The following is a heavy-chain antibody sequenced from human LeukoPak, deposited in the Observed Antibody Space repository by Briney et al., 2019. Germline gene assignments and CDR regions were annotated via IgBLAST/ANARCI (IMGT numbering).Heavy chain of an antibody. CDR3: ARDLQIRSSYPDY. D-gene: IGHD6-6*01. CDR2: ISSSGSTI. J-gene: IGHJ4*02. CDR1: GFTFSSYE. V-gene: IGHV3-48*03. Sequence: GGSLRLSCAASGFTFSSYEMNWVRQAPGKGLEWVSYISSSGSTIYYADSVKGRFTISRDNAKNSLYLQMNSLRAEDTAAYYCARDLQIRSSYPDYWGQGTLVTVSS.